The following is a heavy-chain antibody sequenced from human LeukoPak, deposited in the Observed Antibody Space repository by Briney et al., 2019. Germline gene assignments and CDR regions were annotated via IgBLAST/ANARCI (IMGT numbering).Heavy chain of an antibody. CDR3: ARHYGRHYFGY. CDR1: SGSISSSSYY. J-gene: IGHJ4*02. CDR2: IYYSGST. V-gene: IGHV4-39*01. D-gene: IGHD3-10*01. Sequence: SETLSLTCTVSSGSISSSSYYWGWIRQPPGKGLEWIGTIYYSGSTYYNPSLKSRVTISVDTSKNQFSLKLSSVTAADTAVYYCARHYGRHYFGYWGQGTLVTVSS.